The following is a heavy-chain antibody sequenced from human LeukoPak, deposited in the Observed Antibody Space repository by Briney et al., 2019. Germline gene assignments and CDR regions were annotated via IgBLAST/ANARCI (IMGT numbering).Heavy chain of an antibody. Sequence: GESLQISCKGSGYRFTSYWIGGVRQMPGKGLEWMGIIYPGDSDTRYSPSFQGQVTISADKSISTAYLQWSSLKASDTAMYYCARPKSSGWYGYYFDYGGQGTLVTVSS. CDR1: GYRFTSYW. CDR3: ARPKSSGWYGYYFDY. D-gene: IGHD6-19*01. CDR2: IYPGDSDT. J-gene: IGHJ4*02. V-gene: IGHV5-51*01.